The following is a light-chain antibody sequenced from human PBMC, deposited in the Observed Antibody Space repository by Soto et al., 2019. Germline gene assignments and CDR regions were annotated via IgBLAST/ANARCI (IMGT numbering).Light chain of an antibody. CDR2: KAS. J-gene: IGKJ1*01. CDR1: HSISSW. V-gene: IGKV1-5*03. Sequence: DIQMSQSPSTLSASVGDGVTMTCRASHSISSWLAWYQQKPGKAPKLLIYKASTLKSGVPSRFSGSGSGTEFTLTISSLQPDDFATYYCQHYNSYSEAFGQGTKVDI. CDR3: QHYNSYSEA.